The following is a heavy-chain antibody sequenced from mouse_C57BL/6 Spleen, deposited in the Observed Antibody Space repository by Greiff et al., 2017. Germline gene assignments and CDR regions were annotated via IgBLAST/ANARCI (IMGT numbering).Heavy chain of an antibody. CDR1: DSEVFPIAY. J-gene: IGHJ1*03. CDR3: ARPDGSSYEYFDV. V-gene: IGHV15-2*01. Sequence: VQLQQSGSELRRPGSSVKLSCKDFDSEVFPIAYMSWVRQKPGHGFEWIGGILPSIGRTIYGEKFEDKATLDADTLSNTAYLELNSLTSEDSAIYYCARPDGSSYEYFDVWGTGTTVTVSS. D-gene: IGHD1-1*01. CDR2: ILPSIGRT.